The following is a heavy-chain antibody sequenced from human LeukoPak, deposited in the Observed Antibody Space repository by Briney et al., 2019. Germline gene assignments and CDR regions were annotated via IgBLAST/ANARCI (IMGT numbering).Heavy chain of an antibody. CDR1: GGSISSYY. Sequence: SETLSLTCTVSGGSISSYYWSWIRQPPGKGLEWIGYIYYSGSTNYNPSLKSRVTISVDTSKNQFSLKLRSVTAADTAVYYCARRAYGGDLFDYWGQGTLVTVSS. CDR2: IYYSGST. V-gene: IGHV4-59*08. J-gene: IGHJ4*02. CDR3: ARRAYGGDLFDY. D-gene: IGHD4-23*01.